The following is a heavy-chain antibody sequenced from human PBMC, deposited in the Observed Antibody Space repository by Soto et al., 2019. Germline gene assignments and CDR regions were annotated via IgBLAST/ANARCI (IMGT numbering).Heavy chain of an antibody. J-gene: IGHJ2*01. CDR1: GFTFSSYS. D-gene: IGHD6-13*01. CDR3: ARDKGSWTVYFDL. Sequence: EVQLVESGGGLVKPGGSLRLSCAASGFTFSSYSMNWVRQAPGKGLEWVSSISSSSSYIYYADPVKGRFTISRDNAKNSLYLQMNSLRAEDTAVYYCARDKGSWTVYFDLWGRGTLVTVSS. V-gene: IGHV3-21*01. CDR2: ISSSSSYI.